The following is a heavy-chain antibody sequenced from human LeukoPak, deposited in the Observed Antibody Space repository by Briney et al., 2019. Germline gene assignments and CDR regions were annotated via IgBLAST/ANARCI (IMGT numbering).Heavy chain of an antibody. CDR1: GFTFSSYS. J-gene: IGHJ4*02. D-gene: IGHD4-11*01. CDR3: ARDPGSLDSNSIPDY. CDR2: ISSSSSYI. V-gene: IGHV3-21*01. Sequence: PGGSLRLSCAASGFTFSSYSMNWVRQAPGKGLEWVSSISSSSSYIYYADSVKGRFTISRGNAKNSLYLQMNSLRAEDTAVYYCARDPGSLDSNSIPDYWGQGTLVTVSS.